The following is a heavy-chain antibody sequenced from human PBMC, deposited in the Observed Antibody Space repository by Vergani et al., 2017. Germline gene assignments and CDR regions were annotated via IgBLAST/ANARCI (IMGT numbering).Heavy chain of an antibody. J-gene: IGHJ5*01. Sequence: QVQLVESGGGVVQPGRSLRLSCAASGVTFNQYGMHWVRQAPGKGLEWVAVTWYDGNNKQYGDSVKGRFTISRDNSKNTLYLQMNSLRVEDTAVYYCARWGNEKRLDSWGQGTLVTVSS. D-gene: IGHD1-1*01. V-gene: IGHV3-33*01. CDR2: TWYDGNNK. CDR1: GVTFNQYG. CDR3: ARWGNEKRLDS.